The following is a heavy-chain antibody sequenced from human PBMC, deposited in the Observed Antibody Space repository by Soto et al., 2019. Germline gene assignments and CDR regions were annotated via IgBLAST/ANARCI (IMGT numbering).Heavy chain of an antibody. CDR1: GFTSDDYT. CDR2: ISWDGGST. Sequence: GGSLRLSCAASGFTSDDYTMHWVRQAPGKGLEWVSLISWDGGSTYYADSVKGRFTISRDNSKNSLYLQMDSLRTEDTALYYCAKDISGYYLPHYYYGMDVWGQGTTVTVSS. CDR3: AKDISGYYLPHYYYGMDV. J-gene: IGHJ6*02. D-gene: IGHD3-22*01. V-gene: IGHV3-43*01.